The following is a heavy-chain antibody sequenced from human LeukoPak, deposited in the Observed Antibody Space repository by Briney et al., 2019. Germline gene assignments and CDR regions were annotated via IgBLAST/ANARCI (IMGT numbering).Heavy chain of an antibody. D-gene: IGHD3-16*02. CDR2: INPNSGGT. Sequence: ASVKVSCKASGYTFTSYGISWVRQAPGQGLEWMGWINPNSGGTNYAQKFQGRVTMTRDTSISTAYMELSRLRSDDTAVYYCARDAHDYDYVWGSYRHSLIFDYWGQGTLVTVSS. J-gene: IGHJ4*02. CDR1: GYTFTSYG. CDR3: ARDAHDYDYVWGSYRHSLIFDY. V-gene: IGHV1-2*02.